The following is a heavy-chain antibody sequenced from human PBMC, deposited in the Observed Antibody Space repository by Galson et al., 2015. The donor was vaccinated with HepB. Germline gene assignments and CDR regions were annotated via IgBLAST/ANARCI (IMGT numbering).Heavy chain of an antibody. CDR3: ARDYDRKTNVDC. CDR1: GFTFSSYW. Sequence: SLRLSCAASGFTFSSYWTTWVRQAPGKGLEWVANIKQDGSEKYYVDSVKGRFTISRDNAKNSLYLQMNSLRAEDTAVYYCARDYDRKTNVDCWGQGTLVTVSS. J-gene: IGHJ4*02. D-gene: IGHD3-22*01. CDR2: IKQDGSEK. V-gene: IGHV3-7*03.